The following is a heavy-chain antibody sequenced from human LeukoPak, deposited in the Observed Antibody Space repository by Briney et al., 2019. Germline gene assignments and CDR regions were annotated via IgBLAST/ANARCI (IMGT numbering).Heavy chain of an antibody. CDR2: ISWNGGSI. V-gene: IGHV3-9*01. Sequence: GGSLRLSCAASGFTFDGYAMHWVRQAPGKGLEWVSGISWNGGSIGYADSVKGRFTISRDNAKNSLYLQMNSLRAEDTALYYCAKAERRWLRHYYFDYWGQGTLVTVSS. J-gene: IGHJ4*02. CDR3: AKAERRWLRHYYFDY. CDR1: GFTFDGYA. D-gene: IGHD5-12*01.